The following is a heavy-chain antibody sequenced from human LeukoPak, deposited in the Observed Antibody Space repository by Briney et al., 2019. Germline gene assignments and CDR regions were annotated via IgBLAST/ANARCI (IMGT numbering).Heavy chain of an antibody. Sequence: SETLSLTCAVYGGSFSGYYWSWIRQPPGKGLEWIGEINRSGTTNYNPSLKSRVTISVDTSKNQFSLKLSSVTAADTAVYYCARAASNYPFGYWGQGTLVTVSS. V-gene: IGHV4-34*01. CDR3: ARAASNYPFGY. CDR2: INRSGTT. CDR1: GGSFSGYY. J-gene: IGHJ4*02. D-gene: IGHD4-11*01.